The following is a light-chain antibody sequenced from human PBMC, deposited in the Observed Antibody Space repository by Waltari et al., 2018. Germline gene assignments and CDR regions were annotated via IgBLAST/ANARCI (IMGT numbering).Light chain of an antibody. Sequence: QSALTQPASVSGSPEQSIVVSCTGSSSDIGGHDFVSWFQQHPGKAPKLIIFDVDNRPSGASIRFAGSKAGNTASLTISGLQPEDEADYYCSSYTDNNPHYVFGPGTKVTVL. CDR2: DVD. J-gene: IGLJ1*01. V-gene: IGLV2-14*03. CDR3: SSYTDNNPHYV. CDR1: SSDIGGHDF.